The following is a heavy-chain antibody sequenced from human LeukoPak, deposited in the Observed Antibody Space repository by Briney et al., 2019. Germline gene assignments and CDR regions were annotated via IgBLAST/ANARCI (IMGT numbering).Heavy chain of an antibody. CDR2: IYTSGST. V-gene: IGHV4-4*09. CDR3: ARHTGCSSTSCQFDY. J-gene: IGHJ4*02. CDR1: GGSISSYY. D-gene: IGHD2-2*01. Sequence: SETLSLTCTVSGGSISSYYWSWIRQPPGKGLGWIGYIYTSGSTNYNPSLKSRVTISVDTSKNQFSLKLSSVTAADTAVYYCARHTGCSSTSCQFDYWGQGTLVTVSS.